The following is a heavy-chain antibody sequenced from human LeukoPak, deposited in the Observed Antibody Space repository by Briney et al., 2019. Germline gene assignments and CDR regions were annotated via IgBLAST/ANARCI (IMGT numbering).Heavy chain of an antibody. CDR2: ISGYNGKT. Sequence: ASVKGSCKASGYTFNTYGITWVRQAPGQGLEWMGWISGYNGKTKYAQKLQDRVTMTTDTSTTTAYMELRSLRSDDTAVYYCARDFHQFDYWGQGTLVTVSS. V-gene: IGHV1-18*01. CDR1: GYTFNTYG. J-gene: IGHJ4*02. CDR3: ARDFHQFDY.